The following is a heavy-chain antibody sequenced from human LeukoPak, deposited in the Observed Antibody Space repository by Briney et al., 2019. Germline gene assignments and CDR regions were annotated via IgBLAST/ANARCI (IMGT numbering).Heavy chain of an antibody. D-gene: IGHD3-22*01. CDR2: IYYSGST. CDR3: ARGNYYDSSETDFDY. J-gene: IGHJ4*02. V-gene: IGHV4-59*01. Sequence: PSETLSLTCTVSGGSISSYYWSWIRQPPGKGLEWIGYIYYSGSTNYNPSLKSRVTISVDTSKNQFSLKLSSVTAADTAVYYCARGNYYDSSETDFDYWGQGTLVTVSS. CDR1: GGSISSYY.